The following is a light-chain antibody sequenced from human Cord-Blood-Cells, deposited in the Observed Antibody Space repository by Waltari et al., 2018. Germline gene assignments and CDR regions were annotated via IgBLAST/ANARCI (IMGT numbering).Light chain of an antibody. CDR3: QQSYSTPLT. CDR2: AAS. J-gene: IGKJ4*01. V-gene: IGKV1-39*01. CDR1: QSISSY. Sequence: DIQLTQSPSSLSASVRDSVTITCRASQSISSYLNWYQQKPGKAPKLLIYAASSLQSGVPARFSGSGSGTDFTLTISSLQPEDFATYYCQQSYSTPLTFGGGTKVEIK.